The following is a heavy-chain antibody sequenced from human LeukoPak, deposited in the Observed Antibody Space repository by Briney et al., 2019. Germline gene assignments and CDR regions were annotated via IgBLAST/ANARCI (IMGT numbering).Heavy chain of an antibody. D-gene: IGHD1-7*01. Sequence: SVKVSCKASGYTFTSLDLNWVRQAPGQGLEWMGGIIPIFGTANYAQKFQGRVTITTDESTSTAYMELSSLRSEDTAVYYCARELTGTTGNWFDPWGQGTLVTVSS. V-gene: IGHV1-69*05. CDR1: GYTFTSLD. CDR2: IIPIFGTA. CDR3: ARELTGTTGNWFDP. J-gene: IGHJ5*02.